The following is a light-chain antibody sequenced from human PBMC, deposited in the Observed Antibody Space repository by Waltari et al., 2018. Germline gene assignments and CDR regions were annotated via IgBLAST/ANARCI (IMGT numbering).Light chain of an antibody. CDR1: QSVNSN. V-gene: IGKV3-15*01. J-gene: IGKJ1*01. CDR2: GAS. Sequence: EIVMTQSPGTLSVSPGERATLSCRASQSVNSNLAWYQQKPGQAPRLLIYGASTRATGIPARFSGSGSGTEFTLTISSLQSEDFAVYYCQQYNDFWTFGQGIKVEIK. CDR3: QQYNDFWT.